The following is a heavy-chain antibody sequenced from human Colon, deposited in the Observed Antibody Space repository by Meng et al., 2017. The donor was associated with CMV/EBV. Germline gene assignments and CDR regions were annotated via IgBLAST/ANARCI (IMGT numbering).Heavy chain of an antibody. D-gene: IGHD3-3*01. V-gene: IGHV3-21*01. CDR3: ARIDFWSGYSFDY. J-gene: IGHJ4*02. CDR1: GFAFSNYE. Sequence: GGSLRLSCAASGFAFSNYEMNWVRQAPGKGLEWVSSISSSSSYIYYADSVKGRFTISRDNAKNSLYLQMNSLRAEDTAVYYCARIDFWSGYSFDYWGQGTLVTVSS. CDR2: ISSSSSYI.